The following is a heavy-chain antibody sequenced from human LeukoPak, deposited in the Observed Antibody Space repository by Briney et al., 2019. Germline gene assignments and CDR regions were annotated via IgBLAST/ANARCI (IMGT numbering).Heavy chain of an antibody. D-gene: IGHD3-10*01. CDR3: ARDRSPGNFDY. J-gene: IGHJ4*02. Sequence: GGSLRPSCAAFGFTFSGYDMNWVRQAPGKGLEWVSSISSSSTYINYADSVKGRFTISRDNAKNSLYLQMNSLRAEDTAVYYCARDRSPGNFDYWGQGTLVTVSS. V-gene: IGHV3-21*01. CDR2: ISSSSTYI. CDR1: GFTFSGYD.